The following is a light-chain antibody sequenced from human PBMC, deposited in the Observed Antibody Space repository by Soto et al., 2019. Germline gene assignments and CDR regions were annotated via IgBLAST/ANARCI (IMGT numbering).Light chain of an antibody. J-gene: IGKJ1*01. CDR3: QQSYSTAAT. CDR2: AAS. V-gene: IGKV1-39*01. CDR1: QSISSY. Sequence: DIQRTQSASTLSASVGGRVTITCRASQSISSYLNWYQQKPGKAPKLLIYAASSLQSGVPSRFSGSGSGTDFTLTISSLQPEDFATYYCQQSYSTAATFGQGTKVDIK.